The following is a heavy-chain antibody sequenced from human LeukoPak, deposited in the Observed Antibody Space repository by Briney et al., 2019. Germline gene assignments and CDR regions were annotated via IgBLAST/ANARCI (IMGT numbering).Heavy chain of an antibody. CDR1: GFTFSSYA. V-gene: IGHV3-30-3*01. CDR2: ISDDGINN. Sequence: AGRSLRLSCAASGFTFSSYAMHWVRQAPGKGLEWVAVISDDGINNYYADSVKGRFTISRDNAKNTLYLQINSLRAEDTAVYFCARDRYSSGWYDTNWFDPWGQGTLVTVSS. CDR3: ARDRYSSGWYDTNWFDP. J-gene: IGHJ5*02. D-gene: IGHD6-19*01.